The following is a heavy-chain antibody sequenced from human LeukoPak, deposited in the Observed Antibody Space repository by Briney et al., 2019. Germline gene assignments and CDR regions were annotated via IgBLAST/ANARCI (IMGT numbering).Heavy chain of an antibody. Sequence: ASVKVSCKASGGTFSSYAISWVRQAPGQGLEWMGGIIPIFGTANYAQKFQGRVTITTDESTSTAYMELSSLRSEDTAVYYCARRVAAGTAEYFQHWGQGTLVTVSS. CDR2: IIPIFGTA. D-gene: IGHD6-13*01. CDR1: GGTFSSYA. CDR3: ARRVAAGTAEYFQH. J-gene: IGHJ1*01. V-gene: IGHV1-69*05.